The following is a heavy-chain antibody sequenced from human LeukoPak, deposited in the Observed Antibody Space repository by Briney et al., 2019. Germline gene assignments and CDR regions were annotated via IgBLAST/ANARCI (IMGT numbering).Heavy chain of an antibody. CDR3: ARHGGGWTFDY. D-gene: IGHD6-19*01. V-gene: IGHV4-30-2*01. J-gene: IGHJ4*02. CDR1: GGSINSGGYY. Sequence: PSETLSLTCTVSGGSINSGGYYWTWIRQPPGEGLEWIAYFSHSGSTFYNPSLKSRVTISVDTSKNQFSLKLRSVTAADTAVYYCARHGGGWTFDYWGQGTLVTVSS. CDR2: FSHSGST.